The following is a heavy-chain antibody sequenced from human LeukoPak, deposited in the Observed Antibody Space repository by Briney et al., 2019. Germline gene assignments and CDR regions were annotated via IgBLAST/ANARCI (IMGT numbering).Heavy chain of an antibody. Sequence: SETLSLTCAVYGGSFSGYYWSWIRQPPGKGLEWIGEINHSGSTNYNPSLKSRVTISVDTSKNQFSLKLSSVTAADTAVYYCARGLVSIAAAGSNWFGPWGQGTLVTVSS. D-gene: IGHD6-13*01. CDR1: GGSFSGYY. J-gene: IGHJ5*02. CDR2: INHSGST. V-gene: IGHV4-34*01. CDR3: ARGLVSIAAAGSNWFGP.